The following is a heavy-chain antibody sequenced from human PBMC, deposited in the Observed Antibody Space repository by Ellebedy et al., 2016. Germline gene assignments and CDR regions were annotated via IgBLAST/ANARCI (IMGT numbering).Heavy chain of an antibody. CDR3: ARVVKFSTSSALLHFDY. Sequence: SETLSLXCTVSGGSIGSYYWSWIRQPPGKGLEWIGYIYYTGSTNYNPSLKSRVSISVDTFKNQFSLKLTSVTAADTAVYYCARVVKFSTSSALLHFDYWGQGTLVTVSS. CDR2: IYYTGST. D-gene: IGHD6-6*01. J-gene: IGHJ4*02. CDR1: GGSIGSYY. V-gene: IGHV4-59*13.